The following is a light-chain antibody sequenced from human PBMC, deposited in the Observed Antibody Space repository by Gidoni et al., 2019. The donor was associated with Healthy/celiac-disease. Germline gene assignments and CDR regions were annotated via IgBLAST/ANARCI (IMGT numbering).Light chain of an antibody. Sequence: PSTLSASVGDRVTITCRASQSISSWLAWYQQKPGKATKLLIYDASSLESGVPSRFSGSGSGTEFTLTISSLQPDDFATYYCQQYNSYSPETFGQGTKVEIK. J-gene: IGKJ1*01. CDR1: QSISSW. V-gene: IGKV1-5*01. CDR2: DAS. CDR3: QQYNSYSPET.